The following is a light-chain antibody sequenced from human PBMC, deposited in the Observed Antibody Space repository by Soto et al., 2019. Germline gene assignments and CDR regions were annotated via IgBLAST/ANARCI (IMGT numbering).Light chain of an antibody. CDR2: DAS. CDR1: QSVSSS. V-gene: IGKV3-15*01. Sequence: EIVMTQSAATLSVSPGDRATLSCRASQSVSSSLAWYQQIPGQATRLLIHDASTRATGIPARFGGSGSGTEFTLTISSLQSEDFAVYYCQQYNNWPPLTFGGGTKVELK. J-gene: IGKJ4*01. CDR3: QQYNNWPPLT.